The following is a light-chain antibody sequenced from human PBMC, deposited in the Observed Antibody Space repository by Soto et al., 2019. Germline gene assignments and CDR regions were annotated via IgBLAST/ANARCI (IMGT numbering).Light chain of an antibody. Sequence: QSALTQPASVSGSPGQSITISCTGTSSDIVSWYQQHPGKSPKLIIYEGSKRPSGVSNRFSGSKSGNTASLTLSGLQAEDEADYYCGSYAGSSTLVFGGGTKLTV. CDR2: EGS. J-gene: IGLJ2*01. V-gene: IGLV2-23*01. CDR3: GSYAGSSTLV. CDR1: SSDI.